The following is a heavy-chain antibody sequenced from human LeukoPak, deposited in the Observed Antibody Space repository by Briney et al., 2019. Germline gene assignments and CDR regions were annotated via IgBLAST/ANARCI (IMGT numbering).Heavy chain of an antibody. V-gene: IGHV1-2*06. CDR1: GYTFTGYY. CDR3: ARDRGYSGYDFDY. J-gene: IGHJ4*02. Sequence: GASVKVSCKASGYTFTGYYMHWVRQAPGQGLEWMGRINPNSGGTNYAQKFQGRVTMTRDTSISTAYMELSRLRPDDTAVYYCARDRGYSGYDFDYWGQGTLVTVSS. CDR2: INPNSGGT. D-gene: IGHD5-12*01.